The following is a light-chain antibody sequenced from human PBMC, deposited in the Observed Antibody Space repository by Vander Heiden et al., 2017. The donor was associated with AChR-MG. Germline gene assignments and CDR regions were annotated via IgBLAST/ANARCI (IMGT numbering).Light chain of an antibody. CDR1: QRVSSY. CDR3: QQRGTWPPRT. J-gene: IGKJ4*02. CDR2: GAS. Sequence: EIVLTQSPATLSLSPGERATLSCRASQRVSSYLAWYQQKPGQAPRLLIYGASSRATGIPARFSGSGSGTDFTLTISRLEPEDFAVYYCQQRGTWPPRTFGEGTKVEIK. V-gene: IGKV3-11*01.